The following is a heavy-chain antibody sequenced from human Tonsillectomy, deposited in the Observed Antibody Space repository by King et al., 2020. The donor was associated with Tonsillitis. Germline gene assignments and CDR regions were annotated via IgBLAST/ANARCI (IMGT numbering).Heavy chain of an antibody. CDR2: ISYDGSNV. CDR3: AKLESCSGSSCYGSDY. Sequence: VQLVESGGGVVQPGRSLRLSCAASGFTFSSYGMHWVRQAPGKGLGWVAVISYDGSNVYYADSVKGRFTISRDNSKNTLYLQMNSLRAEDTALYYCAKLESCSGSSCYGSDYWGRGTLVTVSS. CDR1: GFTFSSYG. J-gene: IGHJ4*02. V-gene: IGHV3-30*18. D-gene: IGHD2-2*01.